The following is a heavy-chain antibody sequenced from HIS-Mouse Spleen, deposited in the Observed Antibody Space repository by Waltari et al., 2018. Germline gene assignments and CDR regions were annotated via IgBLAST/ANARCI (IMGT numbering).Heavy chain of an antibody. CDR1: GFTFSSYS. CDR3: ASLYYDILTGYYRDY. CDR2: ISGSSSYI. J-gene: IGHJ4*02. D-gene: IGHD3-9*01. Sequence: EVQLVESGGGLVKPGGSLRLSCAASGFTFSSYSMNWVRQAPGKGLEWVSPISGSSSYIYYADSGKGRFTSSRDNAKNSRYLQMNSLRAEDTAVYYCASLYYDILTGYYRDYWGQGTLVTVSS. V-gene: IGHV3-21*01.